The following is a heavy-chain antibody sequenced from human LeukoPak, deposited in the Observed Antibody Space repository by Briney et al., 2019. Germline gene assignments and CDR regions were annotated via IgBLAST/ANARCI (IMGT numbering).Heavy chain of an antibody. V-gene: IGHV3-30-3*01. CDR2: IAYDGGNK. D-gene: IGHD1-26*01. J-gene: IGHJ4*02. CDR1: GFTFSSYA. CDR3: ARGPDGWDLRNVCDY. Sequence: GGSLRLSCAASGFTFSSYAMHWVRQAPGKGLEWVALIAYDGGNKYYADSVKGRFTISRDNSKNTVYMQMHSLRGEDTAVYYCARGPDGWDLRNVCDYWGQGTLVTVSS.